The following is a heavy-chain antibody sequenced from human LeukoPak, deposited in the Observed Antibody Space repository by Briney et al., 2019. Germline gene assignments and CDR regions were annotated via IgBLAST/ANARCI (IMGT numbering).Heavy chain of an antibody. Sequence: TGGSLRLSCTASGFSFSGSWMSWVRQLPGKGLERLADMNPDGSAIVYVDSVKGRFTVSRNNAKNSLYLQMDGLRAEDTAVYYCARDPLNGALDIWGQGTLVTVSS. CDR1: GFSFSGSW. CDR2: MNPDGSAI. CDR3: ARDPLNGALDI. J-gene: IGHJ3*02. V-gene: IGHV3-7*01.